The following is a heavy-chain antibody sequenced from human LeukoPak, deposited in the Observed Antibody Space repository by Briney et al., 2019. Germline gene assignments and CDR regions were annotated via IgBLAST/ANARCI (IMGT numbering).Heavy chain of an antibody. V-gene: IGHV4-39*07. J-gene: IGHJ3*02. D-gene: IGHD3-22*01. CDR2: IYHSGST. CDR3: ARDITMMLPLDAFDI. CDR1: GGSISSGSYY. Sequence: SETLSLTCTVSGGSISSGSYYWGWIRQPPGKGLEWIGSIYHSGSTYYNPSLKSRVTISVDTSKNQFSLKLSSVTAADTAVYYCARDITMMLPLDAFDIWGQGTMVTVSS.